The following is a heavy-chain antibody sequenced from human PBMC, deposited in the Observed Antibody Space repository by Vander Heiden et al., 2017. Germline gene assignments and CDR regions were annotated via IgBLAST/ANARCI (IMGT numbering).Heavy chain of an antibody. Sequence: EVQLLESGGGLVQPGGSLRLSCAASGFTFSGYAMGWVRQAPGKGLEWVSAISGSGGSTYYADAVKGRFTISRDNSKNTLYLQMNSLRAEDTAVYYCAKDKYSSSLYNWFDPWGQGNLVTVSS. V-gene: IGHV3-23*01. CDR3: AKDKYSSSLYNWFDP. J-gene: IGHJ5*02. CDR2: ISGSGGST. D-gene: IGHD6-6*01. CDR1: GFTFSGYA.